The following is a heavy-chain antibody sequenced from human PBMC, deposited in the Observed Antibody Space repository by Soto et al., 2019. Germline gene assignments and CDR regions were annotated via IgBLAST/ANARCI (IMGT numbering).Heavy chain of an antibody. CDR2: INPNSGCT. D-gene: IGHD2-2*01. CDR1: GYTFTGYY. CDR3: ARSYCSSTSCYADY. J-gene: IGHJ4*02. Sequence: QVQLVQSGAEVKKPGASVKVSCKASGYTFTGYYMHWVRQAPGQGLEWMGWINPNSGCTNYAQKFQGWVTMTRDTSISTASMELSRLRSDDTAVYYCARSYCSSTSCYADYWGQGTLVTVSS. V-gene: IGHV1-2*04.